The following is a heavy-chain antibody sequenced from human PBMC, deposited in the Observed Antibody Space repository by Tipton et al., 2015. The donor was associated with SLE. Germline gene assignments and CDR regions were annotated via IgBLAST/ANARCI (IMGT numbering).Heavy chain of an antibody. Sequence: LRLSCTVSGGSISNYYWNWIRQPPGKGLEWIGYIFYSGSTNYNPSLKSRVTISVDTSKNQFSLKLKSVTAADTAIYYCARGGEYGSSWHPRNYYYMDVWGKGTTVTVSS. D-gene: IGHD6-13*01. CDR1: GGSISNYY. CDR3: ARGGEYGSSWHPRNYYYMDV. CDR2: IFYSGST. V-gene: IGHV4-59*01. J-gene: IGHJ6*03.